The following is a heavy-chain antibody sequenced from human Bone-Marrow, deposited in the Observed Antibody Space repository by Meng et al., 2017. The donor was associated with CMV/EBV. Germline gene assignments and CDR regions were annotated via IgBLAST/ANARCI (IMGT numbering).Heavy chain of an antibody. Sequence: ASVKVSCKVSGYTLTELSMHWVRQAPGKGLEWMGGFDPEDGETIYAQKFQGRVTMTEDTSTSTAYMELRSLRSDDTAVHYCARVPRSPSGDYGMDVWGQGTTVTVSS. CDR3: ARVPRSPSGDYGMDV. CDR2: FDPEDGET. V-gene: IGHV1-24*01. CDR1: GYTLTELS. J-gene: IGHJ6*02. D-gene: IGHD2-15*01.